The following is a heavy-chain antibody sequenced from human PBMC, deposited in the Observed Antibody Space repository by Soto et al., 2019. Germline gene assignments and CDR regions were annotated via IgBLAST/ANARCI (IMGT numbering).Heavy chain of an antibody. Sequence: ELQLVESGGGLVQPGGSLRLSCAASGFTFTSYWMSWVRQAPGKGLEWVANIKQDGSGKYYVDSVRGRFTIARDNAKNSLYLQMNRLRAEETSVYYCAIVFEGSYGDGHFDYWGKRTLATVS. CDR1: GFTFTSYW. CDR2: IKQDGSGK. J-gene: IGHJ4*02. D-gene: IGHD5-18*01. CDR3: AIVFEGSYGDGHFDY. V-gene: IGHV3-7*03.